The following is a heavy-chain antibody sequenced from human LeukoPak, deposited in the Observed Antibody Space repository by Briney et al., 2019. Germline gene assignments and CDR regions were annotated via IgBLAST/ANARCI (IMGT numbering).Heavy chain of an antibody. V-gene: IGHV3-7*01. D-gene: IGHD3-22*01. Sequence: GGSLRLSCAASGFTFSSYWMSWVRQAPGKGLEWVANIKQDGSEKYYVDSVKGRFTISRDNAKNSLYLQMNSLRAEDTAVFYCARDRGTYYYDTTSHYDAFDIWGQGTLVTVSS. J-gene: IGHJ3*02. CDR2: IKQDGSEK. CDR3: ARDRGTYYYDTTSHYDAFDI. CDR1: GFTFSSYW.